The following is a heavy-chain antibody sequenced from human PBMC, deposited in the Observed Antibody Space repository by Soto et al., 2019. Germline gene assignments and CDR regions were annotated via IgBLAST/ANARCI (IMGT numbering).Heavy chain of an antibody. CDR1: GYTFTSYY. D-gene: IGHD3-10*01. Sequence: QVQLVQSGAEVKKPGASVKVSCKASGYTFTSYYMHWVRQAPGQGLEWMGIINPSGGSTTYAQKCQGRGTMTSDTSTSTVYMELSSLRSEDTAVYYCARDLTMVRGAHFDYWGQGALVTVSS. CDR2: INPSGGST. CDR3: ARDLTMVRGAHFDY. V-gene: IGHV1-46*01. J-gene: IGHJ4*02.